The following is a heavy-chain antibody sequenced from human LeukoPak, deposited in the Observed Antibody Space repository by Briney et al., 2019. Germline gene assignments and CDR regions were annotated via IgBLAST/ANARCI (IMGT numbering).Heavy chain of an antibody. Sequence: HPGGSLRLSCAASGFTFNSYAMSWVRQAPGKGLEWVSAISAGGGGTYYADSVKGRFTISRDNSKNTLYLQMNSLRAEDTAVYYCAKVLSWTLWYYWGQGTLVTVSS. J-gene: IGHJ4*02. CDR3: AKVLSWTLWYY. D-gene: IGHD5-18*01. V-gene: IGHV3-23*01. CDR1: GFTFNSYA. CDR2: ISAGGGGT.